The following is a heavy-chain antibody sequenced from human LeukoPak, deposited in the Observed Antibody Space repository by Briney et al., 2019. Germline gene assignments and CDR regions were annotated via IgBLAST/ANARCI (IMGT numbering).Heavy chain of an antibody. CDR2: IRTDGSDT. J-gene: IGHJ4*02. CDR1: GFTFSSYW. CDR3: ARGGSSGCLDY. Sequence: GGSLRLSCAASGFTFSSYWMHWVRQAPGKGPVWVSRIRTDGSDTSYADSVKGRFTIPRDNAKNTLYLQMKSMSAEDTAVYYCARGGSSGCLDYWGQGTLVTVSS. V-gene: IGHV3-74*01. D-gene: IGHD6-19*01.